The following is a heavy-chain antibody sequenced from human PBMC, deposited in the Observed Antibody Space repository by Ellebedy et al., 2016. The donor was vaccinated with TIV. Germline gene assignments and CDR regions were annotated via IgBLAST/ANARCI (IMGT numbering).Heavy chain of an antibody. CDR2: TSYDETTK. J-gene: IGHJ3*02. Sequence: GESLKISCAASGFTFINYAVHWVRQAPGKGLEWVAVTSYDETTKYYADSVKGRFTISRDNHSNMLYLQMNSLRPEDTALYYCARDMGDAPVFDIWGQGTLVTVSS. CDR3: ARDMGDAPVFDI. V-gene: IGHV3-30*04. D-gene: IGHD3-16*01. CDR1: GFTFINYA.